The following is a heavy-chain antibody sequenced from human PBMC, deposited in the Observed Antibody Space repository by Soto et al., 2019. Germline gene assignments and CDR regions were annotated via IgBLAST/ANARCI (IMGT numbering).Heavy chain of an antibody. D-gene: IGHD1-26*01. CDR3: ARDLYGVSYDSPHAFDI. CDR2: ISSSSSYI. CDR1: GFTFSSYS. Sequence: PGGSLRLSCAASGFTFSSYSMNWVRQAPGKGLEWVSSISSSSSYIYYADSVKGRFTISRDNAKNSLYLQMNSLRAEDTAVYYCARDLYGVSYDSPHAFDIWGQGTMVTVSS. J-gene: IGHJ3*02. V-gene: IGHV3-21*01.